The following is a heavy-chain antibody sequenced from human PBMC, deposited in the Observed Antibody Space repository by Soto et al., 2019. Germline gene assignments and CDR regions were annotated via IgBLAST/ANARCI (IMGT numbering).Heavy chain of an antibody. CDR3: ARGPTDYHDNSGNYFLDY. CDR2: IIPILRIP. V-gene: IGHV1-69*02. J-gene: IGHJ4*02. CDR1: GGTFGSYT. D-gene: IGHD3-22*01. Sequence: GASVKVSCKASGGTFGSYTISWVRQAPGQGLEWMGKIIPILRIPDYAQKFQGRVTITADKSTSTAYMELSSLRSDDTAVYYCARGPTDYHDNSGNYFLDYWGQGTLVTVSS.